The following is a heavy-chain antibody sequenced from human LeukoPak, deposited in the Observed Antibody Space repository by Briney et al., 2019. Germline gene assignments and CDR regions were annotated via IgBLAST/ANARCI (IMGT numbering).Heavy chain of an antibody. CDR2: ISSSSSYI. CDR1: GFTFSSCS. J-gene: IGHJ4*02. D-gene: IGHD3-22*01. V-gene: IGHV3-21*01. CDR3: ARGTYYYDSSGPFDY. Sequence: GGSLRLSCAASGFTFSSCSMNWVRQAPGKGLEWVSSISSSSSYIYYADSVKGRFTISRDNAKNSLYLQMNSLRAEDTAVYYCARGTYYYDSSGPFDYWGQGTLVTVSS.